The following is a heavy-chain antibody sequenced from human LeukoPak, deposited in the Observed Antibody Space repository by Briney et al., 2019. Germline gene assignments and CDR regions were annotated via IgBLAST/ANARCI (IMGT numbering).Heavy chain of an antibody. D-gene: IGHD2-21*02. CDR3: ARVPIVVVTEPL. Sequence: SETLSLTCTVSSGSISSSSYYWGWIRQPPGKGLEWIGSIYYSGSTYYNPSLKSRVTISVDTSKNQFSLKLSSVTAADTAVYYCARVPIVVVTEPLWGQGTLVTVSS. V-gene: IGHV4-39*07. CDR2: IYYSGST. CDR1: SGSISSSSYY. J-gene: IGHJ4*02.